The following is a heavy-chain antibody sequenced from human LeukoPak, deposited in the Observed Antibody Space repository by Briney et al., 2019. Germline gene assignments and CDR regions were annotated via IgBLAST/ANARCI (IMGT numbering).Heavy chain of an antibody. CDR3: ARVNRRIDAFDI. J-gene: IGHJ3*02. V-gene: IGHV4-30-2*01. CDR2: IYHSGST. D-gene: IGHD1-14*01. CDR1: GGPISSGGYS. Sequence: PSQTLSLTCAVSGGPISSGGYSWSWIRQPPGKGLEWIGYIYHSGSTYYNPSLKSRVTISVDRSKNQFSLKLSSVTAADTAVYYCARVNRRIDAFDIWGQGTMVTVSS.